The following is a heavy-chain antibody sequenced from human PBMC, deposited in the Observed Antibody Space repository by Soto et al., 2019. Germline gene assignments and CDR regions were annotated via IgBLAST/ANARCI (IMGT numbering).Heavy chain of an antibody. V-gene: IGHV3-21*01. Sequence: EVQLVESGGGLVKPGGSLRLSCAASGVTFSSYSMNWVRQAPGKGLEWVSSISSSTTYIYYADSVKGRFTISRDNAKNSLSLQMNSLRAEDTAVYYCARHTYYYDSSGYLYGMDVWGQGTTVTVSS. J-gene: IGHJ6*02. D-gene: IGHD3-22*01. CDR1: GVTFSSYS. CDR3: ARHTYYYDSSGYLYGMDV. CDR2: ISSSTTYI.